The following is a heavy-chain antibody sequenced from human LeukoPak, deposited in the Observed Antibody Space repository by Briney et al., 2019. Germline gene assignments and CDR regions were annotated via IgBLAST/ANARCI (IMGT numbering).Heavy chain of an antibody. CDR1: GYTFTSYG. CDR3: ARDHLPHYYDSSGYYAPRADAFDI. V-gene: IGHV1-18*01. J-gene: IGHJ3*02. CDR2: ISAYNGNT. Sequence: GASVKVSCKASGYTFTSYGISWVRQAPGQGLEWMGWISAYNGNTNYAQKLQGRVTMTTDTSTSTAYMELRSLRSDDTAVYYCARDHLPHYYDSSGYYAPRADAFDIWGQGTMVTVSS. D-gene: IGHD3-22*01.